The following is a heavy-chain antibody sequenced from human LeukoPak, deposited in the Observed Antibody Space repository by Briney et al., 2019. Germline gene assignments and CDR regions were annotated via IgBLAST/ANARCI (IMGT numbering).Heavy chain of an antibody. CDR1: GLTFSDYP. CDR3: VKDLDDYPPSDAFDL. D-gene: IGHD5-24*01. J-gene: IGHJ3*01. Sequence: GGSLRLSCSASGLTFSDYPMHWVRQAPGKGLESVSTISSNGGNTHYADSVKGRFTISRDNSKNTLYLQMSSLRAEDTALYYCVKDLDDYPPSDAFDLWGQGTMVTVSS. CDR2: ISSNGGNT. V-gene: IGHV3-64D*06.